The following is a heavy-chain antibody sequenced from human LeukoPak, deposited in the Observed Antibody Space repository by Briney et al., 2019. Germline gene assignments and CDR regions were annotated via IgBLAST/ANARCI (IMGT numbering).Heavy chain of an antibody. Sequence: SGTLSLTCTVSGYSIISTYYWAWIRQPPGKGLEWIGRIYHSGSTYDNPSLKSRVTISVDTSKNQFSLRLSSVTAADTAVYYCASVCSSTSCYRDYWGQGTLVTVSS. CDR1: GYSIISTYY. CDR3: ASVCSSTSCYRDY. V-gene: IGHV4-38-2*02. J-gene: IGHJ4*02. CDR2: IYHSGST. D-gene: IGHD2-2*01.